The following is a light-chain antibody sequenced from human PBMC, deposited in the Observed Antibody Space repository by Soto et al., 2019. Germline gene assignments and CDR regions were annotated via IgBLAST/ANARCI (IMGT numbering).Light chain of an antibody. V-gene: IGKV1-33*01. CDR1: QDISNY. J-gene: IGKJ4*01. CDR3: PEYDNRRLI. Sequence: DIQMTQSPSSLSASVGDRVTITCQASQDISNYLNWYQQKPGKAPKLLIYYASNLETAVPSRLSGSGSETDFTFTISSLQPEAIATYYCPEYDNRRLIVGGGTKVEIK. CDR2: YAS.